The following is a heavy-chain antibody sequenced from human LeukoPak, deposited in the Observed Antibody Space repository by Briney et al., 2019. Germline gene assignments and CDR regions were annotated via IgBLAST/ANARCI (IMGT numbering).Heavy chain of an antibody. CDR3: ARDEEGGSYPLDY. J-gene: IGHJ4*02. D-gene: IGHD1-26*01. CDR2: ISGSGDST. Sequence: GGSLRLSCAASGFTFSNYGMSWVRQAPGKGLEWVSSISGSGDSTYYADSVKGRFTISRDNSKNTLYLQMNSLRAEDTALYYCARDEEGGSYPLDYWGQGTLVTVSS. V-gene: IGHV3-23*01. CDR1: GFTFSNYG.